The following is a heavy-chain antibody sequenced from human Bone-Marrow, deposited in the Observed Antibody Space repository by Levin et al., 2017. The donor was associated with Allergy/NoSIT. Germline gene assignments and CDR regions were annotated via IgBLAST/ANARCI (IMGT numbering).Heavy chain of an antibody. J-gene: IGHJ6*02. Sequence: SETLSLTCTVSGGSISSYYWSWIRQPPGKGLEWIGYIYYSGSTNYNPSLKSRVTISVDTSKNQFSLKLSSVTAADTAVYYCARVVRIVGATGHYYYYGMDGWGQGTTVTVSS. V-gene: IGHV4-59*01. D-gene: IGHD1-26*01. CDR1: GGSISSYY. CDR3: ARVVRIVGATGHYYYYGMDG. CDR2: IYYSGST.